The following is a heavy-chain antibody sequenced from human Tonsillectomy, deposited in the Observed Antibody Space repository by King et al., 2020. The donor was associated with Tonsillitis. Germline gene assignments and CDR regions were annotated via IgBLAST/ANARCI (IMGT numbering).Heavy chain of an antibody. CDR2: IKQDGREK. CDR1: GFTFSSYW. Sequence: VQLVESGGGLVQPGGSLRLSCAASGFTFSSYWMSWVRQAPGKGLEWVANIKQDGREKYYVASVKGRFTISRDHAKNSLYLQMNSLRAEETAVYYCARDEKDSSGWYSPWLWYHYGMDVWGQGTAVTVSS. D-gene: IGHD6-19*01. J-gene: IGHJ6*02. V-gene: IGHV3-7*01. CDR3: ARDEKDSSGWYSPWLWYHYGMDV.